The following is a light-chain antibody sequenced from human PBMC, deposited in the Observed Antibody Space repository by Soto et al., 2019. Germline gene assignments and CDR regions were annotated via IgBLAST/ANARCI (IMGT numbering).Light chain of an antibody. CDR2: GAS. Sequence: IVLTQSPGTLSLSPGERATLSCRASQSVDRNYLAWYQQKPGQAPRLLINGASRRATGIPDRFSGGGAGTDFTLTISKLEPEDFAVYYCQQYSSGMFGQGTKVEIK. V-gene: IGKV3-20*01. J-gene: IGKJ1*01. CDR1: QSVDRNY. CDR3: QQYSSGM.